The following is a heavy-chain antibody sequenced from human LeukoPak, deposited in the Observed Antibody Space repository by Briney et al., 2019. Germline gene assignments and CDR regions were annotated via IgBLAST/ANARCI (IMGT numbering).Heavy chain of an antibody. D-gene: IGHD3-9*01. J-gene: IGHJ4*02. Sequence: GGSLRLSCAASGFTFDDYAMHWARQAPGKGLEWVSGISWNSGSIGYADSVKGRFTISGDNAKNSLYLQMNSLRAEDTALYYCAKDISYDILTGYPDYWGQGTLVTVSS. V-gene: IGHV3-9*01. CDR3: AKDISYDILTGYPDY. CDR2: ISWNSGSI. CDR1: GFTFDDYA.